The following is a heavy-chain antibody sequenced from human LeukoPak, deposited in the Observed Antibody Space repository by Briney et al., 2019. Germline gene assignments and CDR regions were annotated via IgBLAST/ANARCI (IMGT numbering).Heavy chain of an antibody. D-gene: IGHD6-13*01. CDR2: ISGGGGST. CDR1: GFTFSSYA. J-gene: IGHJ4*02. CDR3: AKGGGYSPDTLNYFDY. Sequence: GGSLRLSCAASGFTFSSYAMSWVRQAPGKGLEWVSAISGGGGSTYYADSVKGRFTISRDNPKNTLYLQMNSLRAEDTAVYYCAKGGGYSPDTLNYFDYWGQGTLVTVSS. V-gene: IGHV3-23*01.